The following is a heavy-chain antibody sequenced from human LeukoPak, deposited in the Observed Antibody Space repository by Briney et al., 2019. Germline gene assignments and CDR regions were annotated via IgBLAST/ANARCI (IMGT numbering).Heavy chain of an antibody. Sequence: GGSLRLSCAASGFTVSSNYMSWVRQAPGKGLEWVSVIYSGGSTYYADSVKGRFTISRDNSKNTLYLQMNSLRAEDTAVYYCARDDPYYYDTSGYYGMDVWGQGTTVTVSS. CDR3: ARDDPYYYDTSGYYGMDV. V-gene: IGHV3-66*01. CDR2: IYSGGST. D-gene: IGHD3-22*01. J-gene: IGHJ6*02. CDR1: GFTVSSNY.